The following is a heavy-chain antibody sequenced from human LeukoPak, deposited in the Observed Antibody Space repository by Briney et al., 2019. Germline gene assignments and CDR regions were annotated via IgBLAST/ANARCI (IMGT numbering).Heavy chain of an antibody. CDR2: INPSDAST. CDR3: AREGTARPFDY. CDR1: GYTFTNYY. D-gene: IGHD5-18*01. V-gene: IGHV1-46*01. J-gene: IGHJ4*02. Sequence: ASVKVSCKASGYTFTNYYVHWVRQAPGQGLEWMGIINPSDASTSYAQKFQGRVTMTRDMSTSTLYMDLRSLRSEDTAVYYCAREGTARPFDYWGQGTLVTVSS.